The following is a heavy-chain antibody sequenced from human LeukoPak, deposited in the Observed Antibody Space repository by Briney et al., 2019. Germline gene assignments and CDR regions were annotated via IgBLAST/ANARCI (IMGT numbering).Heavy chain of an antibody. V-gene: IGHV4-39*01. J-gene: IGHJ4*02. CDR2: IYYSGST. CDR3: ARQWLDVTYFDY. D-gene: IGHD6-19*01. Sequence: SPSETLSLNSTVYGGSISSSSYYWRWIRQPPGKGREWIGSIYYSGSTYYNPSLKSRVTISVDTSKNQFSLKLSSVTAADTAVYYCARQWLDVTYFDYWGQGTLVTVSS. CDR1: GGSISSSSYY.